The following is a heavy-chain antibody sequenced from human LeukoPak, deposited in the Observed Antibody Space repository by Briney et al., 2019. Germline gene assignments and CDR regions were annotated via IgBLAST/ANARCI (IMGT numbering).Heavy chain of an antibody. V-gene: IGHV4-4*07. D-gene: IGHD6-19*01. Sequence: PSETLSLTCTLSDGSISNYWSWIRQPAGKGLEWIGRIYTSGSTNYNPSLKSRVTMSVDTSKNQFSLKLSSVTAADTAVYYYAREDHSSGWYYFDYWGQGTLVTVSS. J-gene: IGHJ4*02. CDR1: DGSISNY. CDR2: IYTSGST. CDR3: AREDHSSGWYYFDY.